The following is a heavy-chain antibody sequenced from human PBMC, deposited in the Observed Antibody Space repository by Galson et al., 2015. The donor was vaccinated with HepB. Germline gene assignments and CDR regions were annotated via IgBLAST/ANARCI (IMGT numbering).Heavy chain of an antibody. CDR3: VRERWSGMATTSLDY. D-gene: IGHD5-24*01. CDR2: ISSSSSYI. Sequence: SLRLSCAASGFTFSSYSMNWVRQAPGKGLEWVSSISSSSSYIYYADSVKGRFTISRDNAKNSLYLQMNSLRAEDTAVYYCVRERWSGMATTSLDYWGQGTLVTVSS. V-gene: IGHV3-21*01. J-gene: IGHJ4*02. CDR1: GFTFSSYS.